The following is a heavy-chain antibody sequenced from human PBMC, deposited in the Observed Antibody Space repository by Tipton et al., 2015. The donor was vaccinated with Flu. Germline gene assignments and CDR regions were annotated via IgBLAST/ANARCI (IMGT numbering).Heavy chain of an antibody. D-gene: IGHD1-26*01. Sequence: TLSLTCAVYGGSFSGYYWSWIRQSPGKGLEWIGEINQSGRPNYNPSLKNRVTISVDTSKNQFSLSLTSVTAADTAMYYCARGSWEVRFDPWGQGTQVTVSS. V-gene: IGHV4-34*01. CDR2: INQSGRP. CDR1: GGSFSGYY. CDR3: ARGSWEVRFDP. J-gene: IGHJ5*02.